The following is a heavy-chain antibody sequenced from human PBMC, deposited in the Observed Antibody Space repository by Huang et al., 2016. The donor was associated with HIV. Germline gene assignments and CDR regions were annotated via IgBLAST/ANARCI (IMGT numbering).Heavy chain of an antibody. CDR3: ARDATKNPRGWFDP. D-gene: IGHD3-10*01. CDR1: GGSLSGYY. V-gene: IGHV4-34*02. J-gene: IGHJ5*02. CDR2: INHLGIT. Sequence: QVHLQQWGAGLLKSAETLSLTCAVYGGSLSGYYWSWLRQPPGKGLEWIGEINHLGITNYNPSLKGRVFISMDGSKKQFSLKLRYISDADTAVYFCARDATKNPRGWFDPWGQGTLVTVSA.